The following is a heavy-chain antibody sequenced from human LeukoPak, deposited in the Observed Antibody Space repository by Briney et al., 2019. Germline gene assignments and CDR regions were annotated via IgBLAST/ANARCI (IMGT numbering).Heavy chain of an antibody. Sequence: GGSLRLSCTTSGFAFSNYAMNWVRQAPGKGPEWVSGISGFNTYYADSVKGRFTIFRDNSKNVLYLQMDRLRAEDTAVYSCAKDVCTSPRCLLYLNSWGQGTLVTVSS. D-gene: IGHD2-8*01. CDR1: GFAFSNYA. CDR3: AKDVCTSPRCLLYLNS. CDR2: ISGFNT. J-gene: IGHJ4*02. V-gene: IGHV3-23*01.